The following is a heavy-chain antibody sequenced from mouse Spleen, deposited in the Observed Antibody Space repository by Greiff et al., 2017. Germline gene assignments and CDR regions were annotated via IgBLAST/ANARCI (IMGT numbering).Heavy chain of an antibody. CDR2: ISSGGSYT. CDR3: ARRYYGLDY. D-gene: IGHD1-1*02. Sequence: EVKLQESGGDLVKPGGSLKLSCAASGFTFSSYGMSWVRQTPDKRLEWVATISSGGSYTYYPDSVKGRFTISRDNAKNSLYLQMSSLKSEDTAMYYCARRYYGLDYWGQGTTLTVSS. J-gene: IGHJ2*01. CDR1: GFTFSSYG. V-gene: IGHV5-6*02.